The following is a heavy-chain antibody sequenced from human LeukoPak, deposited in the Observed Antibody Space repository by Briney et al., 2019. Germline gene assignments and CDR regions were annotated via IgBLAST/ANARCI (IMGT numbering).Heavy chain of an antibody. CDR1: GYTFTGYY. CDR2: INPNSGGT. Sequence: ASVKVSCKASGYTFTGYYMHWVRQAPGQGLEWMGWINPNSGGTNYAQKFQGRVTMTRDTSISTAYMELSRLRSDDTAAYYCARCEVAEYYYDSSGYLMGGYYGMDVWGQGTTVTVSS. V-gene: IGHV1-2*02. J-gene: IGHJ6*02. CDR3: ARCEVAEYYYDSSGYLMGGYYGMDV. D-gene: IGHD3-22*01.